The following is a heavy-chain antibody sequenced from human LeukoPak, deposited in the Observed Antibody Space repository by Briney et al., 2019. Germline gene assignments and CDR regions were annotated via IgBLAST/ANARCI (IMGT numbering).Heavy chain of an antibody. CDR3: ARGLGDYAADY. Sequence: SETLSLTCTVSGGSISSGSYYWSWIRQPAGKGLEWIGRIYTSGSTNYNPPLKSRVTISVDTSKNQFSQKLSSVTAADTAVYYCARGLGDYAADYWGQGTLVTVSS. J-gene: IGHJ4*02. CDR2: IYTSGST. CDR1: GGSISSGSYY. D-gene: IGHD4-17*01. V-gene: IGHV4-61*02.